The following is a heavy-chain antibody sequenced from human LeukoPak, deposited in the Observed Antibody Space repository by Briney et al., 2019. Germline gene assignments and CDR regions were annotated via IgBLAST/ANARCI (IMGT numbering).Heavy chain of an antibody. CDR2: IHSGGST. Sequence: PGGSLRLSCVVSGFTFNRCWMNWVRQAPGKGLEWVAVIHSGGSTYYADSVKGRFTISRDNSKNTLYLQMNSLRAEDTAVYYCARVTDFGGDWFDPWGQGTLVTVSS. CDR1: GFTFNRCW. V-gene: IGHV3-53*01. CDR3: ARVTDFGGDWFDP. D-gene: IGHD4-23*01. J-gene: IGHJ5*02.